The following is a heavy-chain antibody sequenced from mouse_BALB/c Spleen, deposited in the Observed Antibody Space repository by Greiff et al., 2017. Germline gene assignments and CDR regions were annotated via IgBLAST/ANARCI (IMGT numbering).Heavy chain of an antibody. D-gene: IGHD2-2*01. CDR2: INSNGGST. J-gene: IGHJ3*01. CDR3: ARDGGYAWFAY. CDR1: GFTFSSYG. V-gene: IGHV5-6-3*01. Sequence: EVQVVESGGGLVQPGGSLKLSCAASGFTFSSYGMSWVRQTPDKRLELVATINSNGGSTYYPDSVKGRFTLSRDNAKNTLYLQMSSLKSEDTAMYYCARDGGYAWFAYWGQGTLVTVSA.